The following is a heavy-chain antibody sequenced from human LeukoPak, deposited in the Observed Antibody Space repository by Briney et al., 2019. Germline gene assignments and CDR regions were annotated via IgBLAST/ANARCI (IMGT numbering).Heavy chain of an antibody. D-gene: IGHD6-19*01. V-gene: IGHV1-18*01. Sequence: ASVKVFCKASGYTFTSYGISWVRQAPGQGLEWMGWISAYNGNTNYAQKLQGRVTMTTDTSTSTAYMELRSLRSDDTAVYYCARGPTTRIAVALRHTSNWFDPWGQGTLVTVSS. CDR1: GYTFTSYG. J-gene: IGHJ5*02. CDR3: ARGPTTRIAVALRHTSNWFDP. CDR2: ISAYNGNT.